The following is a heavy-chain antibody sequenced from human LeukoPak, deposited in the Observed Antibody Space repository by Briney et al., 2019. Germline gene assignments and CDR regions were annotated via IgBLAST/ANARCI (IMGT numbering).Heavy chain of an antibody. Sequence: SETLSLTCTVSGGSISSYYWSWIRQPPGKGLEWIGYIYYSGSTNYNPSLKSRVTISVDTSKNQFSLKLSSVTAADTAVYYCARVVAATYPWFDPWGQGTLVTVSS. V-gene: IGHV4-59*08. CDR1: GGSISSYY. D-gene: IGHD2-15*01. J-gene: IGHJ5*02. CDR2: IYYSGST. CDR3: ARVVAATYPWFDP.